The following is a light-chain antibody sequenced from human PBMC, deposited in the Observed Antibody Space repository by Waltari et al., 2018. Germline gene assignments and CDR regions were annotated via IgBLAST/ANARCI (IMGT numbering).Light chain of an antibody. J-gene: IGKJ1*01. Sequence: EIVLTQSPGTLSLSPGERATLSCRASQSVSSSYLAWYQQKPGQAPRLLIYGASSRATGIPDRVSGSGSGTDFTLTISRLEPEEFAVYYCQQYGSSSWTFGQGTKVEIK. CDR3: QQYGSSSWT. CDR2: GAS. CDR1: QSVSSSY. V-gene: IGKV3-20*01.